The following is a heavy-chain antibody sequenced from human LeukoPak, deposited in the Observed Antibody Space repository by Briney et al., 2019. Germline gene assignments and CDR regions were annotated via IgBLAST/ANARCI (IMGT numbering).Heavy chain of an antibody. V-gene: IGHV3-23*01. CDR2: ISGSGGST. Sequence: PGGSLRLSCAASGFTFSKYAMSWVRQAPGKGLEWVSAISGSGGSTYYADSVKGRFTISNDNSKNTLYLQMNSLRAEDTAVYYCAKSYLPEYYYDSSGYSMNFDYWGQGTLVTVSS. D-gene: IGHD3-22*01. CDR3: AKSYLPEYYYDSSGYSMNFDY. CDR1: GFTFSKYA. J-gene: IGHJ4*02.